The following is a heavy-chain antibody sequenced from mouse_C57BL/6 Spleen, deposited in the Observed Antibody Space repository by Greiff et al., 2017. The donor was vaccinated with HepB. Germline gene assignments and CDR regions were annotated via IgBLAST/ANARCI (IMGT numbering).Heavy chain of an antibody. CDR1: GYTFTSYW. CDR2: IYPGSGST. Sequence: VQLQQPGAELVKPGASVKMSCKASGYTFTSYWITWVKQRPGQGLEWIGDIYPGSGSTNYNEKFKSKATLTVDTSSSTAYMQLSSLTSEDSAVYYCARDGGSSYEDYAMDYWGQGTSVTVSS. CDR3: ARDGGSSYEDYAMDY. J-gene: IGHJ4*01. V-gene: IGHV1-55*01. D-gene: IGHD1-1*01.